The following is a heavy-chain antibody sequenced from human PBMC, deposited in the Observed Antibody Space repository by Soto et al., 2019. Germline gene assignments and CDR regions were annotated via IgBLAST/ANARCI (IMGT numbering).Heavy chain of an antibody. D-gene: IGHD6-19*01. CDR1: GYTFTSYG. CDR2: ISAYNGNT. Sequence: ASVKVSCKASGYTFTSYGISWVRQAPGQGLEWMGRISAYNGNTNYAQKLQGRVTITRDTSASTAYMELSSLRSEDTAVFYCARAVAVPADFDYWGQGTLVTVSS. J-gene: IGHJ4*02. CDR3: ARAVAVPADFDY. V-gene: IGHV1-18*01.